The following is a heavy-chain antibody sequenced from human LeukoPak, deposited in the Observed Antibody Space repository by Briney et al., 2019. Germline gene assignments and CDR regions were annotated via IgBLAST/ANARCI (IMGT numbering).Heavy chain of an antibody. V-gene: IGHV3-21*06. J-gene: IGHJ6*03. Sequence: GGSLRLSCAGSGFTFSTFSFNWVRQAPGKGLEWVSSISSGSAHIYYADSRKGRFTISRDNAKNSLFLQMNSLRAEDTAIYYCAFVPRAYYYYMDVWGKGTTVTVSS. CDR2: ISSGSAHI. D-gene: IGHD6-6*01. CDR1: GFTFSTFS. CDR3: AFVPRAYYYYMDV.